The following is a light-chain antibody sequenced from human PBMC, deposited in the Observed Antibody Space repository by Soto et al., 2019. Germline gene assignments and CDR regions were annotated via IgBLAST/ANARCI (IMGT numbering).Light chain of an antibody. V-gene: IGLV1-47*01. CDR2: MNN. J-gene: IGLJ2*01. Sequence: QPVLTQPPSASGTPGQRVTISCSGSRSNIGTNYVYWYQQLPGTAPKLLIYMNNQRPSGVPDRFSGSKSGTSASLAISGLRSEDEADYYCAAWDDTLSGLVFGGGTKVTVL. CDR3: AAWDDTLSGLV. CDR1: RSNIGTNY.